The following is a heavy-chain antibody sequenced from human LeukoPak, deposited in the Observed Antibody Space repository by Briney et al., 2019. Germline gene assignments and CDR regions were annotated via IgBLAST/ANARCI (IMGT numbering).Heavy chain of an antibody. Sequence: PGGSLRLSCAASGFTFNNAWMNWVRQAPGKGLEWVGRIKSKNVGGTTDYAAPVKGRFTISRDDSKNTVYLQMNSLKIEDTAVYYCTSHAAFDPWGQGTLVTVSS. CDR2: IKSKNVGGTT. CDR1: GFTFNNAW. CDR3: TSHAAFDP. J-gene: IGHJ5*02. V-gene: IGHV3-15*01.